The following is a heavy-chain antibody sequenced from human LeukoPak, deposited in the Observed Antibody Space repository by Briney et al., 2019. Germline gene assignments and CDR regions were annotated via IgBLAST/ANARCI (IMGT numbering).Heavy chain of an antibody. Sequence: PGGSLRLSCAASGFTFNNAWMNWVRQAPGKGLEWVGRIKSKNVGGTTDYAAPVKGRFTISRDDSKNTVYLQMNSLKIEDTAVYYCTSHAAFDPWGQGTLVTVSS. CDR2: IKSKNVGGTT. CDR1: GFTFNNAW. CDR3: TSHAAFDP. J-gene: IGHJ5*02. V-gene: IGHV3-15*01.